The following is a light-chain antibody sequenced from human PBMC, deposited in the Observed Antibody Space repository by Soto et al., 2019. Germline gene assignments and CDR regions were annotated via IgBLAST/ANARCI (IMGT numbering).Light chain of an antibody. CDR3: QQLNAYPLT. V-gene: IGKV1-9*01. CDR2: GAS. CDR1: QGTSSY. J-gene: IGKJ5*01. Sequence: DIQLTQSPSFLSSSVGDRATITCRASQGTSSYLAWFQQKPGRAPKLLIYGASTLPSGVPARFSGSGSGTDFTLTISNLQPEDFATYYCQQLNAYPLTFGQGTRLEIK.